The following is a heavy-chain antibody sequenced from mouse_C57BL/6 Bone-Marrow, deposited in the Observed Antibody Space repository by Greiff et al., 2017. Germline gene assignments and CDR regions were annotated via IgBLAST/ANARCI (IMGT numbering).Heavy chain of an antibody. V-gene: IGHV2-2*01. CDR2: IWSGGST. CDR1: GFSLTSYG. J-gene: IGHJ4*01. CDR3: AGPITTVVATPYYYAMDY. D-gene: IGHD1-1*01. Sequence: VQLQQSGPGLVQPSQSLSITCTVSGFSLTSYGVHWVRQSPGKGLEWLGVIWSGGSTDYNAAFISRLSISKDNSKSQVFVKMNSLQADDTAIYYCAGPITTVVATPYYYAMDYWCQGTSVTVSS.